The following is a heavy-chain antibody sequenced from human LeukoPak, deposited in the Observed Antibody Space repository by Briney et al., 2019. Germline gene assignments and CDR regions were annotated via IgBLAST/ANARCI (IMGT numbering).Heavy chain of an antibody. CDR2: ISSSGSTI. V-gene: IGHV3-11*01. Sequence: GGSLRLSCAASGFTFSDYYMSWIRQAPGKGLEWVSYISSSGSTIYYADSVKGRFTISRDNAKNSLYLQMNSLRAEDTAVYYCARGLYSSSYKYFQHWGQGTLVTVSS. CDR3: ARGLYSSSYKYFQH. CDR1: GFTFSDYY. J-gene: IGHJ1*01. D-gene: IGHD6-13*01.